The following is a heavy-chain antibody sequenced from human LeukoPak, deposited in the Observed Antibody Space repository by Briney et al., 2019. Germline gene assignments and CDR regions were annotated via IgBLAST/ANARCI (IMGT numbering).Heavy chain of an antibody. CDR3: ARGISSSWYGAFDI. Sequence: GGSLRLSCAASGFTFSSYSMNWVRQAPGKGLEWVSYISSSSSTIYYADSVKGRFTISRDNSKNTLYLQMNSLRAEDTAVYYCARGISSSWYGAFDIWGQGTMVTVSS. CDR1: GFTFSSYS. V-gene: IGHV3-48*01. J-gene: IGHJ3*02. CDR2: ISSSSSTI. D-gene: IGHD6-13*01.